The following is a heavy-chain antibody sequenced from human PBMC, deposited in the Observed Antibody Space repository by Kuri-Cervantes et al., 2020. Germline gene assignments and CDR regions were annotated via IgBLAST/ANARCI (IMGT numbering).Heavy chain of an antibody. D-gene: IGHD2-8*01. CDR2: IKSKTDGGTT. CDR1: GFTFSNAW. CDR3: TRAGHSHSFIGNIVLGC. V-gene: IGHV3-15*01. Sequence: GESLKISCAASGFTFSNAWMSWVRQAPGKGLEWVGRIKSKTDGGTTDYTAPVKGRFTISRDESKNTLFLQMNSLRTEDTAVYYCTRAGHSHSFIGNIVLGCWGQGTLVTVSS. J-gene: IGHJ4*02.